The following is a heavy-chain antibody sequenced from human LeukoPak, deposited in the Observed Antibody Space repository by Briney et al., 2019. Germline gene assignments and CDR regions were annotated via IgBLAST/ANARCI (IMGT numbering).Heavy chain of an antibody. V-gene: IGHV4-59*01. Sequence: PSETLSLTCTVSGGSISSYYWSWIRQPPGKGLEWIGDIYYSGSTNYNPSLKSRVTISVDTSKNQFSLKLSSVTAADTAVYYCARTHYGFDYWGQGTLVTVSS. CDR1: GGSISSYY. CDR2: IYYSGST. J-gene: IGHJ4*02. D-gene: IGHD3-10*01. CDR3: ARTHYGFDY.